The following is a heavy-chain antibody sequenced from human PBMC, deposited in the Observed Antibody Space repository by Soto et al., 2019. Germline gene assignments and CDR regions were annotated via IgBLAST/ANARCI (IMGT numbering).Heavy chain of an antibody. CDR2: IYQSGST. J-gene: IGHJ4*02. V-gene: IGHV4-30-2*01. D-gene: IGHD3-10*01. CDR1: GVSINNAGYS. CDR3: TSDYTLRSYRFDY. Sequence: SETLSLTCAVSGVSINNAGYSWCWIRQPPGRGLEWIGYIYQSGSTTYIPSLKSRLTISLDRSKNEVSLKLTSVTAADTAVYYCTSDYTLRSYRFDYWGRGILVTVS.